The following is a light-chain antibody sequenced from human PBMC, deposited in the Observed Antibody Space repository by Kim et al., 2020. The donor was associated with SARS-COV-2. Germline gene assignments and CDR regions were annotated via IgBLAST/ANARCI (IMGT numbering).Light chain of an antibody. CDR1: QTVTSNY. Sequence: EIVLTQSPGTLSLSPGERATLSCRASQTVTSNYLAWYQQKPGQAPRLLIYGASSRATGIPDRFSGSGSGTDFTLTISRLEPEDVAVYYCQQYGRTFGQGNKVDIK. J-gene: IGKJ1*01. CDR3: QQYGRT. CDR2: GAS. V-gene: IGKV3-20*01.